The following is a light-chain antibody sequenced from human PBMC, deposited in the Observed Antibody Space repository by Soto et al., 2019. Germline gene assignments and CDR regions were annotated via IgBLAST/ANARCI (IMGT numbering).Light chain of an antibody. CDR2: EAA. CDR1: QNIYKW. Sequence: DIQMTQSPSTLSASIGDRVTITCRASQNIYKWLAWYQQKPQKAPKVLIFEAAALETGVSPRFSGSGSVTEFTLTISSLPPDDFATYYCQPDERYPLTFGGGTKVE. J-gene: IGKJ4*01. CDR3: QPDERYPLT. V-gene: IGKV1-5*01.